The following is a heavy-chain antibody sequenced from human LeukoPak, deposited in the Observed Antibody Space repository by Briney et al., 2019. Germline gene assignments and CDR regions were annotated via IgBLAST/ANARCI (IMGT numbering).Heavy chain of an antibody. D-gene: IGHD5-24*01. CDR1: GFTFGSYA. J-gene: IGHJ4*02. CDR3: ARDVDMGGSLDY. Sequence: GGSLRLSCAASGFTFGSYAMHWVRQAPGKGLEWVAVISYDGSNKYYADSVKGRFTISRDNSKNTLYLQMNSLRAEDTAVYYCARDVDMGGSLDYWGQGTLVTVSS. CDR2: ISYDGSNK. V-gene: IGHV3-30-3*01.